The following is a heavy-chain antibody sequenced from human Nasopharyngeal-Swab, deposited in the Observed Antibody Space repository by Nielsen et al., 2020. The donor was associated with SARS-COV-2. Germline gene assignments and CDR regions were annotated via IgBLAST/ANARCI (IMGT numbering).Heavy chain of an antibody. CDR3: ARIQQQLPGIV. J-gene: IGHJ3*01. V-gene: IGHV6-1*01. CDR1: GDSVSITRAA. CDR2: TYFRSQWNY. Sequence: SQTLSLTCAISGDSVSITRAACGWIRQSPSRGLEWLVRTYFRSQWNYDYADSVRGRVTVNPDTSRNKVSLHLNSVTPEDTAVYYCARIQQQLPGIVWGQGTMVIVSS. D-gene: IGHD6-13*01.